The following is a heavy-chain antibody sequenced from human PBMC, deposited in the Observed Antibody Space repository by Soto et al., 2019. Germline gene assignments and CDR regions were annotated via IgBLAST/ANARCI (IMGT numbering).Heavy chain of an antibody. CDR3: ARDWGRDWLAY. CDR2: INAGNGKT. CDR1: GYTFNDYA. D-gene: IGHD6-19*01. Sequence: QVHLVQSGAEEKKPGASVKVSCKASGYTFNDYAIHWVRRAPGQRFEWMGWINAGNGKTKYSPKFQDRDTITRETSATTADMELSSLRSEDTAVYYCARDWGRDWLAYWGQGTLVTVSS. V-gene: IGHV1-3*05. J-gene: IGHJ4*02.